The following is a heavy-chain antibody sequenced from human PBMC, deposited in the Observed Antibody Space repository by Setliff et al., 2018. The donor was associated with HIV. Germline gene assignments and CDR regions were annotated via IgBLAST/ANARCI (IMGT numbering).Heavy chain of an antibody. CDR1: GGTFSSYA. V-gene: IGHV1-69*04. CDR2: IIPVFGIA. J-gene: IGHJ3*02. D-gene: IGHD1-26*01. Sequence: ASVKVSCKASGGTFSSYAISWVRQAPGQGLEWMGRIIPVFGIANYAQKFQGRVTIIADKSTSTAYMELSSLRSEDTAVYYCAREDGSYDGGRGAFEIWGQGTTVTVSS. CDR3: AREDGSYDGGRGAFEI.